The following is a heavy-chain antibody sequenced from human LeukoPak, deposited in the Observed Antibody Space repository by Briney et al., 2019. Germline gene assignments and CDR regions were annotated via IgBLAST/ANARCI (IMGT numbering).Heavy chain of an antibody. CDR3: ARLAADRITMIYTNTDY. J-gene: IGHJ4*02. D-gene: IGHD3-22*01. CDR1: GFTFSSYW. Sequence: PGGSLRLSCAASGFTFSSYWMSWVRQAPGKGLEWVSYISSSGSTIYYADSVKGRFTISRDNAKNSLYLQMNSLRAEDTAVYYCARLAADRITMIYTNTDYWGQGTLVTVSS. CDR2: ISSSGSTI. V-gene: IGHV3-48*04.